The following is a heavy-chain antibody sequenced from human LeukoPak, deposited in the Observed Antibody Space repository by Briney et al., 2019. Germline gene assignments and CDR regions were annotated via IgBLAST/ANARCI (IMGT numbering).Heavy chain of an antibody. CDR2: IYTSGST. CDR3: AGGAYDFWSGYPY. D-gene: IGHD3-3*01. J-gene: IGHJ4*02. Sequence: PSQTLSLTCTVSGGSFTSGSYYWGWIRPPAGKGLEWIVRIYTSGSTNYNPSLKSRVTISVDTSKNQFSLELSSVTAADTAVYYCAGGAYDFWSGYPYWGQGTLVTVSS. CDR1: GGSFTSGSYY. V-gene: IGHV4-61*02.